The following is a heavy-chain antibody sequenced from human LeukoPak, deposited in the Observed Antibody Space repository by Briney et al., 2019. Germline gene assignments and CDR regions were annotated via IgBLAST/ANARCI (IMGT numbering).Heavy chain of an antibody. CDR2: ISGSGEST. Sequence: GGPLNLSFTAPGFTFSSYAMSWVRQAPGKGLDWLSAISGSGESTYYADSVKGRFTISRDNSKNTLYLQMNSLRAEDTAVYYCARSFTTVSSLGYWGQGTLVTVSS. J-gene: IGHJ4*02. CDR3: ARSFTTVSSLGY. CDR1: GFTFSSYA. V-gene: IGHV3-23*01. D-gene: IGHD4-17*01.